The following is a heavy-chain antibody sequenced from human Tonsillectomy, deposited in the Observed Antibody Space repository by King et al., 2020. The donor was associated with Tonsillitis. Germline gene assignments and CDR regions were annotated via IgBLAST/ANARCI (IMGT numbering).Heavy chain of an antibody. CDR3: ARDPYYYGSGSYYAPLGY. D-gene: IGHD3-10*01. Sequence: VQLVESGGGLVQPGGSLRLSCAASGFTFSSYWMSWVRQAPGKGREWVANIKQDGSEKYDVDSVKGRVTISRDNAKNSLYLQMNSLRAEDTAVYYCARDPYYYGSGSYYAPLGYWGQGTLVTVSS. J-gene: IGHJ4*02. V-gene: IGHV3-7*01. CDR1: GFTFSSYW. CDR2: IKQDGSEK.